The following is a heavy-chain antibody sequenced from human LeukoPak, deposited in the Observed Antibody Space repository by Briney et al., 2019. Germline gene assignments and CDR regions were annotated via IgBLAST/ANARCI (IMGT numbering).Heavy chain of an antibody. Sequence: SETLSLTCTVSGGSISSGSYYWSWIRQPPGKGLEWIGYIYYSGSTNYNPSLKSRVTISVDTSKNQFSLKLSSVTAADTAVYYCARDAHCGGDCYSFDYWGQGTLVTVSS. J-gene: IGHJ4*02. CDR1: GGSISSGSYY. V-gene: IGHV4-61*01. CDR2: IYYSGST. CDR3: ARDAHCGGDCYSFDY. D-gene: IGHD2-21*02.